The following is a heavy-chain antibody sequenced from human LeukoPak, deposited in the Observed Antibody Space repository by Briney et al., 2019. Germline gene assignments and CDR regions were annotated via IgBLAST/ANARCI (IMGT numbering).Heavy chain of an antibody. V-gene: IGHV4-39*02. D-gene: IGHD6-13*01. CDR1: GGSISSSTYY. CDR2: IYYSGTT. J-gene: IGHJ5*02. Sequence: PSETLSLTCTVSGGSISSSTYYWGWIRQPPGKGLEWIGSIYYSGTTYYNSSVNSRVTISLEMSKNQFSLQLNSVTPEDTAVYYCARDSPARIAAAGRLSFTDWFDPWGQGTLVTVSS. CDR3: ARDSPARIAAAGRLSFTDWFDP.